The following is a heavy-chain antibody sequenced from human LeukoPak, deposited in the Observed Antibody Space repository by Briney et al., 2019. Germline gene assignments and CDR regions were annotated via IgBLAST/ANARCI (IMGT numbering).Heavy chain of an antibody. CDR2: IYYSGST. J-gene: IGHJ6*02. CDR1: GGSISSGDYY. D-gene: IGHD6-25*01. V-gene: IGHV4-30-4*01. Sequence: SETLSLTCTVSGGSISSGDYYWSWIRQPPGKGLEWIGYIYYSGSTYYNPSLKSRVTISVDTSKNQFSLKLSSVTAADTAVYFCARQNSGARLNVWGQGTTVTVSS. CDR3: ARQNSGARLNV.